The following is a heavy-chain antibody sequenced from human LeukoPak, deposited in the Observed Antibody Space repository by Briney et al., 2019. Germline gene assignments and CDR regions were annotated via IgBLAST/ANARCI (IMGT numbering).Heavy chain of an antibody. CDR1: GYTFASFY. D-gene: IGHD5-12*01. CDR3: ARVSGVATLNY. Sequence: ASVKVSCKASGYTFASFYMHWVRQAPGQGLEWMGIINPSAGSTSYAQKFQGRVTMTRDTSTTTVYMELSSLRSEDTAVYYCARVSGVATLNYWGQGTLVTVSS. CDR2: INPSAGST. J-gene: IGHJ4*02. V-gene: IGHV1-46*01.